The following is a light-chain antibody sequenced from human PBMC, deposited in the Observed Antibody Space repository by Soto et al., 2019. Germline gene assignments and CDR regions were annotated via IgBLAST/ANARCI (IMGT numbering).Light chain of an antibody. CDR1: SSDFGGYIY. CDR3: SSYAGSYILGV. Sequence: QSVLTQPRSVSGSPGQSVTISCTGSSSDFGGYIYVSWHQQHPGKAPKLMVCDVTKRPSGVPARFSGSKSGNTASLTISGLQADDEADYYCSSYAGSYILGVFGTGTKVTVL. J-gene: IGLJ1*01. CDR2: DVT. V-gene: IGLV2-11*01.